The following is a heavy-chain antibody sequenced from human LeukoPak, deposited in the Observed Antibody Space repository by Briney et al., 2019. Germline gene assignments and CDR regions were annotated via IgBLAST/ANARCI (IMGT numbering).Heavy chain of an antibody. CDR3: ARAGYSSSSLDY. CDR1: GYTFTSYA. D-gene: IGHD6-6*01. Sequence: ASVKVSCKASGYTFTSYAMHWVRQAPGQRLEWMGWINAGNGNTKYSQEFQGRVTITRDTSASTAYMELSSLRSEDMAVYYCARAGYSSSSLDYWGQGTLVTVSS. CDR2: INAGNGNT. J-gene: IGHJ4*02. V-gene: IGHV1-3*03.